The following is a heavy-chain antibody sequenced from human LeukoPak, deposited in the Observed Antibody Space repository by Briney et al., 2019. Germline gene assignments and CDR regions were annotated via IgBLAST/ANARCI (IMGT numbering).Heavy chain of an antibody. Sequence: ASVKVSCKTSGYNFTDFYLHWVRQAPGQGPEWLGWVNPTSGVTKYAQKFEGRVVLSRDASIDTVYMEMRSLRYDDTAVYYCTTLFISPTAADYWGQGTLVIVS. CDR3: TTLFISPTAADY. CDR1: GYNFTDFY. D-gene: IGHD2-21*01. J-gene: IGHJ4*02. V-gene: IGHV1-2*02. CDR2: VNPTSGVT.